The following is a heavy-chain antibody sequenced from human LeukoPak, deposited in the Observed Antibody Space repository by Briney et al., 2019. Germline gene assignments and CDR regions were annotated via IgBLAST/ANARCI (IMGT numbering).Heavy chain of an antibody. J-gene: IGHJ4*02. V-gene: IGHV1-8*01. CDR2: MNPNSGNT. CDR1: GYTFTSYD. D-gene: IGHD3-22*01. Sequence: GASVKVSCKASGYTFTSYDINWVRQATGQGLEWMGWMNPNSGNTGYAQKFQGRVTMTRNTYISTAYMELSSLRSEDTAVYYCARGNYRITMIVVVNPPDYWGQGTLVTVSS. CDR3: ARGNYRITMIVVVNPPDY.